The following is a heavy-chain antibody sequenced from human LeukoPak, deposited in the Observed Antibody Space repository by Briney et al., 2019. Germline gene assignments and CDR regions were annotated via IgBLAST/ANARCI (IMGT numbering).Heavy chain of an antibody. D-gene: IGHD3-3*01. CDR1: GFTFSSYG. Sequence: SGGSLRLSCAASGFTFSSYGMHWVRQAPGKGLEWVAFIRYDGSNKYYADSVKGRYTISRDNSKNTLYLQMNSLRAEDTAVYYCARGSSRRLIPDFWSGYYLFYWGQGTLVTVSS. CDR3: ARGSSRRLIPDFWSGYYLFY. J-gene: IGHJ4*02. V-gene: IGHV3-30*02. CDR2: IRYDGSNK.